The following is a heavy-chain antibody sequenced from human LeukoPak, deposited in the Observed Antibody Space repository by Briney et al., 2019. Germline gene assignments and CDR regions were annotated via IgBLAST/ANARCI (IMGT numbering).Heavy chain of an antibody. CDR1: GFTFSSYR. J-gene: IGHJ5*02. D-gene: IGHD3-3*01. Sequence: PGGSLRLSCAASGFTFSSYRMSWVRQAPGKGLEWVANIKQDGSEKYYVDSVKGRFTISRDNAKNSLYLQMNSLRAEDTAVYYCTRAGDFWSGYNWFDPWGQGTLVTVSS. V-gene: IGHV3-7*01. CDR2: IKQDGSEK. CDR3: TRAGDFWSGYNWFDP.